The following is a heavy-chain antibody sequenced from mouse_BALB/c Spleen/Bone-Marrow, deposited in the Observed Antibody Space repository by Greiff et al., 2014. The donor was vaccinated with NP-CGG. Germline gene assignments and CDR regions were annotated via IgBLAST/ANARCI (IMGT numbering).Heavy chain of an antibody. CDR3: ARKGYTGYFDV. D-gene: IGHD2-2*01. CDR1: GFSLTTYG. Sequence: VQLQQSGPGLVKPSQSLSITCTVSGFSLTTYGLHWVRQSPGKGLEWLGVIWSGGGTDYNAAFLSRLIITKDNSKSQVFFKMNSLQTNDTAMYYCARKGYTGYFDVWGAGTTVTVSS. V-gene: IGHV2-2*02. CDR2: IWSGGGT. J-gene: IGHJ1*01.